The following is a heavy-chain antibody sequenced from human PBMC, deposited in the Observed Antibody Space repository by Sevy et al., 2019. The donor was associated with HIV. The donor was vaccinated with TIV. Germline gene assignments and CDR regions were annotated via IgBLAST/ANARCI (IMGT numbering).Heavy chain of an antibody. CDR3: AIGGAKYYYYGMDV. J-gene: IGHJ6*02. D-gene: IGHD1-26*01. CDR2: ISYDGSNK. CDR1: GFTFSSYG. Sequence: GGSLRLSCAASGFTFSSYGMHWVRQAPGKGLEWAAVISYDGSNKYYADSVKRRFTISRDNSKNTLYLQMNSLRAEDTAVYYCAIGGAKYYYYGMDVWGQGTTVTVSS. V-gene: IGHV3-30*03.